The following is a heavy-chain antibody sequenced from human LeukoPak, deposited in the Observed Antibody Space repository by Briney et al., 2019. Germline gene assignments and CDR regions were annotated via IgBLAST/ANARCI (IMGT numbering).Heavy chain of an antibody. V-gene: IGHV3-30*01. CDR3: ARGQLLLEGYFYYMDV. CDR2: VSGDGNRK. CDR1: GFTFSSYP. J-gene: IGHJ6*03. Sequence: PGRSLRLSCAASGFTFSSYPMHWVRQAPGKGLEWVAVVSGDGNRKFDADFVKGRFTISRDNSKNTLYLQMNSLRGEDTAVYYCARGQLLLEGYFYYMDVWGKGTTVTVSS. D-gene: IGHD2-2*01.